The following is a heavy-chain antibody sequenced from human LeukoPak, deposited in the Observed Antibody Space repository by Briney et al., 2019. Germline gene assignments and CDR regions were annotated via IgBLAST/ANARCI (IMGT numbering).Heavy chain of an antibody. CDR3: ARASIYSSSPYYFDY. Sequence: VASVKVSCKASGYTFTSYGISWVRQAPGQGLEWMGWISAYNGNTNYAQKLQGRVTMTTDTSTSTAYMELRSLRSDDTAVYYCARASIYSSSPYYFDYWGQGTLVTVSS. D-gene: IGHD6-6*01. V-gene: IGHV1-18*01. CDR2: ISAYNGNT. CDR1: GYTFTSYG. J-gene: IGHJ4*02.